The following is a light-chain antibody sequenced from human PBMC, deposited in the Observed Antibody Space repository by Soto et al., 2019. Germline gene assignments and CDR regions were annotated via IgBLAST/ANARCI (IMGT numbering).Light chain of an antibody. CDR2: KDD. Sequence: NFMLTQPHSVSESPGKTVTISCTGSSGSIASNYVQWYQQRPGSAPTTVIYKDDQRPSEVPDRFSGSIDSSSNSASLTISGLGTEDEADYFCQSYDGSNHVVFGGGTKVTVL. CDR1: SGSIASNY. V-gene: IGLV6-57*02. J-gene: IGLJ2*01. CDR3: QSYDGSNHVV.